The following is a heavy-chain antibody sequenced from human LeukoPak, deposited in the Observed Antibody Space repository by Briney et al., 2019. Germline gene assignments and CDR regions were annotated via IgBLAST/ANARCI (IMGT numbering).Heavy chain of an antibody. V-gene: IGHV4-4*07. J-gene: IGHJ4*02. D-gene: IGHD3-10*01. CDR2: FYTSGST. Sequence: TCTDYWSWIRQPAGKGLEWIGRFYTSGSTNYNPSLKSRVTISVDTSKNQFSLKLSSVTAADTAVYYCARGGDRSFDYWGQGTLVTVSS. CDR3: ARGGDRSFDY. CDR1: TCTDY.